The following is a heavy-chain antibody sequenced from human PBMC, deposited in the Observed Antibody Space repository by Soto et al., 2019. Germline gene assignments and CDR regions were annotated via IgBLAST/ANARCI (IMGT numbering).Heavy chain of an antibody. CDR1: GGSVSSGSYY. D-gene: IGHD5-12*01. V-gene: IGHV4-61*01. CDR2: IYYSAST. J-gene: IGHJ4*02. CDR3: AREMATIRVFDY. Sequence: SETLSLTCTVSGGSVSSGSYYWSWIRQPPGKGLEWIGYIYYSASTNYNPTPKSRVTISVDTHKNQLSLTLSSVTAADTAVYYCAREMATIRVFDYWGQGTLVTVPQ.